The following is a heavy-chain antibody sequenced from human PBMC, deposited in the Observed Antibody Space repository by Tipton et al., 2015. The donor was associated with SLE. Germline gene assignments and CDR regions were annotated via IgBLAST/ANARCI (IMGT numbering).Heavy chain of an antibody. D-gene: IGHD6-13*01. J-gene: IGHJ6*03. V-gene: IGHV4-59*11. CDR1: GGSISSHC. CDR2: IYYSGST. Sequence: TLSLTCTVSGGSISSHCWSWIRQPPGKGLEWIGYIYYSGSTNYNPSLKSRVTISVDTSKNQFSLKLSSVTAADTAVYYCARGAAGYYYYMDVWGKGTTVTVSS. CDR3: ARGAAGYYYYMDV.